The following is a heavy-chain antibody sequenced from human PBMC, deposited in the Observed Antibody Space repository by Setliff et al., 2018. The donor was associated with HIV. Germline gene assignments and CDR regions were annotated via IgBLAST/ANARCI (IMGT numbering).Heavy chain of an antibody. CDR2: ISAYNGNT. V-gene: IGHV1-18*01. J-gene: IGHJ4*02. Sequence: GASVKVSCKASGYTFTSYGISWVRQAPGQGLEWMGWISAYNGNTNYAQKLQGRVTMTTDTSTSTAYMELRSLRSDDTAVYYCEGAEEYGDRGGGFFDYWGQGTLVTVSS. CDR3: EGAEEYGDRGGGFFDY. D-gene: IGHD4-17*01. CDR1: GYTFTSYG.